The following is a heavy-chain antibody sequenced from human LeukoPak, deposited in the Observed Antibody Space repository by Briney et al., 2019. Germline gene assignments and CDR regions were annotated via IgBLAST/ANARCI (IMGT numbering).Heavy chain of an antibody. V-gene: IGHV1-24*01. D-gene: IGHD3-10*01. Sequence: ASVTVSCKVSGHTLTELSMHWVRQAPGKGLEWMGGFDPEDGETIYAQKFQGRVTMTEDTSTDTAYMELSSLRSEDTAVYYCANSPGGWFDPWGQGTLVTVSS. CDR1: GHTLTELS. CDR2: FDPEDGET. J-gene: IGHJ5*02. CDR3: ANSPGGWFDP.